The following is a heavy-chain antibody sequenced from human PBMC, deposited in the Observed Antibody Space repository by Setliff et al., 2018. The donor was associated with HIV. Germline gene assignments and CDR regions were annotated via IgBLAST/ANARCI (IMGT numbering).Heavy chain of an antibody. CDR3: ASYDSSGPH. CDR2: INTGNGNT. V-gene: IGHV1-3*04. J-gene: IGHJ4*02. CDR1: GYSFTNYA. D-gene: IGHD3-22*01. Sequence: AAVKVSCKASGYSFTNYAMHWVRQAPGQRLEWMGWINTGNGNTQYPQKFQGRVTFTGDTSASTAYMEVSSLRSEDTAVYYCASYDSSGPHWGQGTLVTVPQ.